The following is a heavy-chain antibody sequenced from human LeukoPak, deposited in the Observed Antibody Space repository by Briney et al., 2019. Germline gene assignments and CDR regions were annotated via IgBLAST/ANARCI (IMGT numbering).Heavy chain of an antibody. CDR3: ASVWGYYGSGSPNFDY. CDR1: GFTFSSYW. Sequence: PGGSLRLSCAASGFTFSSYWMHWVRQAPGKGLVWVSRINTDGSSTSYADSVKGRFTISRDNAKNTLYLQMNSLRAEDTAVYYCASVWGYYGSGSPNFDYWGQGTLVTVSS. J-gene: IGHJ4*02. V-gene: IGHV3-74*01. D-gene: IGHD3-10*01. CDR2: INTDGSST.